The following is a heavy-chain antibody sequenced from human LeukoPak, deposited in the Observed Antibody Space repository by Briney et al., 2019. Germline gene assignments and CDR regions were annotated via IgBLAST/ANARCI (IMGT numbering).Heavy chain of an antibody. CDR2: INPDGSDT. CDR3: ARVRNGYSSGLDV. J-gene: IGHJ6*02. Sequence: PGGSLRLSCEASKFTFCSFWMNWVRLVPGKGLLWVSRINPDGSDTEYADSVKGRFTVSRDNARNTLYLEMRSLSVQDSGLYYCARVRNGYSSGLDVWGPGTWVTVS. V-gene: IGHV3-74*01. D-gene: IGHD2-15*01. CDR1: KFTFCSFW.